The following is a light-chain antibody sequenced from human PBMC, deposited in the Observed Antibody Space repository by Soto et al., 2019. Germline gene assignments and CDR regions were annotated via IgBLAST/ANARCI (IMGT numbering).Light chain of an antibody. CDR3: QQRSNWLT. V-gene: IGKV3-11*01. CDR1: QSVSSY. J-gene: IGKJ4*01. Sequence: EIVLTQSPATLSLSPGERATLSCRASQSVSSYLAWYQQKPGQAPRLLIYDASNRATGIPARFSGSGSGTDINLTISSLEPEDFAVYYCQQRSNWLTFGGGTKVEIK. CDR2: DAS.